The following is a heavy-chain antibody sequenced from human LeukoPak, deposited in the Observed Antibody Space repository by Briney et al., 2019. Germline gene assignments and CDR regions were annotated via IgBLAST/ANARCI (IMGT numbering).Heavy chain of an antibody. Sequence: GGSLRLSCAASGFTFCDYGMNWVRQTPGKGLEWVSYISSSSDAIYYADSVKGRFTISRDNAKNSLYLEMNSLRDEDTAVYYCARAMRSGYDYWGQGTLVTVSS. D-gene: IGHD5-12*01. J-gene: IGHJ4*02. CDR3: ARAMRSGYDY. V-gene: IGHV3-48*02. CDR2: ISSSSDAI. CDR1: GFTFCDYG.